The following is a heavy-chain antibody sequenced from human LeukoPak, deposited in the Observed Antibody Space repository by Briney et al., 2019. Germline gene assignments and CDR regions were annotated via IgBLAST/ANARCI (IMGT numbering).Heavy chain of an antibody. D-gene: IGHD2-21*01. CDR3: ASGIVVVTDFDY. Sequence: GGSLRLSCAASGFTFSSYSMNWVRQAPGKGLEWVSSISSSSSYIYYADSVKGRFTISRDNAKNSLYLQMNSLRAEDTAVYCCASGIVVVTDFDYWGQGTLVTVSS. J-gene: IGHJ4*02. CDR2: ISSSSSYI. V-gene: IGHV3-21*01. CDR1: GFTFSSYS.